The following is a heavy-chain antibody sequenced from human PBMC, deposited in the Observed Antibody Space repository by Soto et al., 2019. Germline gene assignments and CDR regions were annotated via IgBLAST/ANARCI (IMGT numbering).Heavy chain of an antibody. Sequence: GGSQRLSCAASGFTFSSYAMSWVRKAPGKGLEWVSATSGSGGSTYYADSVKGRFTISRDNSKNTLYLQMNSLRAEDTAVYYCAKEYYGDYAPYYFDYWGQGTLVTVSS. CDR2: TSGSGGST. D-gene: IGHD4-17*01. CDR3: AKEYYGDYAPYYFDY. V-gene: IGHV3-23*01. CDR1: GFTFSSYA. J-gene: IGHJ4*02.